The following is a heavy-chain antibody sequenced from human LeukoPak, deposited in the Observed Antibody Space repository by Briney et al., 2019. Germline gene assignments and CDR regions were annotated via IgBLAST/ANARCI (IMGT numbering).Heavy chain of an antibody. CDR1: GFTFSSYA. D-gene: IGHD3-22*01. V-gene: IGHV3-64*01. J-gene: IGHJ4*02. Sequence: GGSLRLSCAASGFTFSSYAMHWVRQAPGKGLEYVSAISSNGGSTYYANSVKGRFTISRDNAKNTLYLQMNSLRAEDTAVYYCARDEGLSPAFYYDSSGYLALDYWGQGTLVTVSS. CDR2: ISSNGGST. CDR3: ARDEGLSPAFYYDSSGYLALDY.